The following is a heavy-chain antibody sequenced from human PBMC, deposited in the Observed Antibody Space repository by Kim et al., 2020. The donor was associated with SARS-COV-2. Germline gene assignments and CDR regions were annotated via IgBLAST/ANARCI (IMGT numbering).Heavy chain of an antibody. Sequence: GESLKISCKGSGYSFTSYWISWVRQMPGKGLEWMGRIDPSDSYTNYSPSFQGHVTISANKSISTAYLQWSSLKASDTAMYYCASSKESGYYYGMDVWGQGTTVTVSS. CDR2: IDPSDSYT. D-gene: IGHD3-10*01. CDR3: ASSKESGYYYGMDV. CDR1: GYSFTSYW. J-gene: IGHJ6*02. V-gene: IGHV5-10-1*01.